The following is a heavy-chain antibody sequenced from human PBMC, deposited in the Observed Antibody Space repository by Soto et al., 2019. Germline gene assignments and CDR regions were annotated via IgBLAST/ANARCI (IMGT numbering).Heavy chain of an antibody. D-gene: IGHD1-1*01. CDR2: IYSGGTA. V-gene: IGHV3-66*01. J-gene: IGHJ4*02. Sequence: PGGSLRLSCAASGFTVSSDYMSWVRQAPGKGLEWVSIIYSGGTAYYADSVKGRFTISRDNSKNTLYLQMNNLRAEDTAVYYCARAPGGNSRWGQGTPVTVSS. CDR3: ARAPGGNSR. CDR1: GFTVSSDY.